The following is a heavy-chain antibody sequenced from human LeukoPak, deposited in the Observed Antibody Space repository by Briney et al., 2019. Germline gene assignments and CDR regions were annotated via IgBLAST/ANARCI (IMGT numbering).Heavy chain of an antibody. CDR3: ARAGYTISYYSLDY. Sequence: PSETLSLTCTVSGGSINSYYWCWIRQPPGKGLEWIGRIYTTGSTNYNPSLKSRVTISVDTSKNQFSLKLTSVTAADTAMYYCARAGYTISYYSLDYWGQGTLVTVSS. CDR2: IYTTGST. D-gene: IGHD1-26*01. V-gene: IGHV4-4*07. J-gene: IGHJ4*02. CDR1: GGSINSYY.